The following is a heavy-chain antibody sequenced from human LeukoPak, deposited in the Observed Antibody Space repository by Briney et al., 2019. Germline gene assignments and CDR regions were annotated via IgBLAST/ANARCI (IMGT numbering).Heavy chain of an antibody. CDR1: GGSISSSNW. J-gene: IGHJ4*02. CDR3: ARGPMFYSKGTYFDY. V-gene: IGHV4-4*02. Sequence: SETLSLTCAVSGGSISSSNWWSWVRQPPGKGLEWIGEIYHSVSTNYNPSLKSRVTISVDKSKNQFSLKLSSVTAADTAVYYCARGPMFYSKGTYFDYWGQGTLVTVSS. D-gene: IGHD4-11*01. CDR2: IYHSVST.